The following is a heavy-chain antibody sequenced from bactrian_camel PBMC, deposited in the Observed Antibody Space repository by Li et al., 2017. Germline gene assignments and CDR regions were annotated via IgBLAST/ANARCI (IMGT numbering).Heavy chain of an antibody. CDR2: INTGYGRT. Sequence: HVQLVESGGGSVQAGGSLRLSCQASGYTTNKPCVGWFRQAPGKEREGVARINTGYGRTYYADSANGRFTISQDNAKSTIYLQIDSLKPDDTAMYYCAARTVAAGCTFYDYTYWGRGTQVTVS. V-gene: IGHV3S63*01. D-gene: IGHD6*01. CDR1: GYTTNKPC. CDR3: AARTVAAGCTFYDYTY. J-gene: IGHJ4*01.